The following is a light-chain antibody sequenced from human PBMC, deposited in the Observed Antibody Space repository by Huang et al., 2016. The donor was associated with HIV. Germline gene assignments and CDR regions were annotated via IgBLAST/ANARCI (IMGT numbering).Light chain of an antibody. V-gene: IGKV3-11*01. J-gene: IGKJ2*01. Sequence: EIVLTQSPATLSLSPGERATLSCRASESVSSDLDWYQQKAGEAPRLLLYGASNRATGIPARFSGGGSGTDFTLTISSLAPEDFAVYYCQQRSDWPRTFGQGTKLEIK. CDR2: GAS. CDR3: QQRSDWPRT. CDR1: ESVSSD.